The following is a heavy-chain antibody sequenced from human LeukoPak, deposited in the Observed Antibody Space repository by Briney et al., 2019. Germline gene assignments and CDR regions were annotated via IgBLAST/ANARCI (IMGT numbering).Heavy chain of an antibody. Sequence: GASVKVSCKASGYTFTSYDINWVRQATGQGLEWMGWMNPNSGNTGYAQKFQGRVTMTRNTSISTAYMELSSLRSDDTAVYYCARVSTIFGVVTPLGYWGQGTLVTVSS. CDR3: ARVSTIFGVVTPLGY. D-gene: IGHD3-3*01. CDR2: MNPNSGNT. V-gene: IGHV1-8*01. CDR1: GYTFTSYD. J-gene: IGHJ4*02.